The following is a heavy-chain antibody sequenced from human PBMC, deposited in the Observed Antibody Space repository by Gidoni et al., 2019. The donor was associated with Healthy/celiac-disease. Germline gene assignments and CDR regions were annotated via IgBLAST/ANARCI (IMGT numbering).Heavy chain of an antibody. CDR2: INPSGGST. Sequence: QVQLVQSGAEVKKPGASVKVSCKASGYTFTSYYMHWVRQAPGQGLEWMGIINPSGGSTSYAQKFQGRVTMTRDTSTSTVYMELSSLRSEDTAVYYCARDPAQGLSTHWFDPWGQGTLVTVSS. CDR3: ARDPAQGLSTHWFDP. J-gene: IGHJ5*02. V-gene: IGHV1-46*01. CDR1: GYTFTSYY. D-gene: IGHD2-15*01.